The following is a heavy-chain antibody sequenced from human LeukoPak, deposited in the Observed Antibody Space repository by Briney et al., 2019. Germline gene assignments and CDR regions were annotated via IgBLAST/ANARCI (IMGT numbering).Heavy chain of an antibody. D-gene: IGHD6-13*01. CDR3: TRFYSESSSWALDY. CDR2: IRSKAYGGTT. V-gene: IGHV3-49*04. Sequence: GGSLRPSCTVSGFSFGDYTMSWVRQAPGKGLEWVGFIRSKAYGGTTEYAASVKGRFTISRDDSKTIAYLQMNSLKTEDTAVYYCTRFYSESSSWALDYWGQGTLVTVSS. CDR1: GFSFGDYT. J-gene: IGHJ4*02.